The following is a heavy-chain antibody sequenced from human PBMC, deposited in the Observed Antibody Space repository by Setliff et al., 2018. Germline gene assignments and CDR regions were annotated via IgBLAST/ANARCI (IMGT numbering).Heavy chain of an antibody. CDR2: INPDASEK. Sequence: GGSLRLSCAASGSTFSNCWVSWVRQAPGKGLEWLASINPDASEKYYVDSVKGRFTISRDNAKNSLSLQMNSLRTEDTAVYYCFGAGTCSYWGQGTLVTVSS. D-gene: IGHD3-10*01. CDR1: GSTFSNCW. J-gene: IGHJ4*02. CDR3: FGAGTCSY. V-gene: IGHV3-7*01.